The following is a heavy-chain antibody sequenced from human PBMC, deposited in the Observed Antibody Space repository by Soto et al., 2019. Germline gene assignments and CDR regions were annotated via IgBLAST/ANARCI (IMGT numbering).Heavy chain of an antibody. V-gene: IGHV3-30-3*01. CDR1: GFTFSSYA. CDR2: ISYDGSNK. D-gene: IGHD3-22*01. J-gene: IGHJ4*02. CDR3: ARDSYDSSGYYYRVGYFDY. Sequence: GGSLRLSCAASGFTFSSYAMHGVRQAPGKGLEWVAVISYDGSNKYYADSVKGRFTISRDNSKNTLYLQMNSLRAEDTAVYYCARDSYDSSGYYYRVGYFDYWGQGTLVTVSS.